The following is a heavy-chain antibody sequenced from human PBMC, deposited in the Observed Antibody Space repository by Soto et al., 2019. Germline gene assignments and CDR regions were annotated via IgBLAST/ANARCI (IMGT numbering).Heavy chain of an antibody. CDR2: IYYSGST. J-gene: IGHJ4*02. CDR1: GGSISSSSYY. V-gene: IGHV4-39*01. Sequence: QLQLQESGPGLVKPSETLSLTCTVSGGSISSSSYYWGWIRQPPGKGLEWIGSIYYSGSTYYNPSLKSRVTISVDTSKNQFSLKLSSVTAADTAVYYCARHYDSSTYYFDYWGQGTLVTVSS. CDR3: ARHYDSSTYYFDY. D-gene: IGHD3-22*01.